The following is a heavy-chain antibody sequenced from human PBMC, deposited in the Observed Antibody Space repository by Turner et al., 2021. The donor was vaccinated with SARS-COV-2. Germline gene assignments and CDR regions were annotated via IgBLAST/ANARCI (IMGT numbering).Heavy chain of an antibody. V-gene: IGHV1-69*06. D-gene: IGHD4-17*01. J-gene: IGHJ4*02. CDR3: AKAQGEYGDYGGDY. CDR1: GGIFSTYA. Sequence: VPLVQLGAEVKKPGSSLKVSCKDSGGIFSTYAIGWGRQAPGEGLGLSVIIIPVFNTDSYALHFQGRVTMTTDKSPIYSKLSNLRSEDTAVYYCAKAQGEYGDYGGDYWGQGTLVTVSS. CDR2: IIPVFNTD.